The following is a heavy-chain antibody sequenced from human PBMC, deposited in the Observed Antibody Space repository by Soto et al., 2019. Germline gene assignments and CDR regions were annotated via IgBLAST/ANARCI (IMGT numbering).Heavy chain of an antibody. D-gene: IGHD2-8*01. CDR3: ARTYAMGSYYYYGMDV. CDR1: GGTFSSYA. J-gene: IGHJ6*02. Sequence: GASVKVSCKASGGTFSSYATSWVRQAPGQGLEWMGGIIPIFGTANYAQKFQGRVTITADESTSTAYMELSSLRSEDTAVYYCARTYAMGSYYYYGMDVWGQGTTVTVSS. CDR2: IIPIFGTA. V-gene: IGHV1-69*13.